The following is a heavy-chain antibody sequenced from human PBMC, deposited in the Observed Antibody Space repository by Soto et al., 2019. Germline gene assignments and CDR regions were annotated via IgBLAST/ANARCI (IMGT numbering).Heavy chain of an antibody. CDR3: AKDGIRKDDY. V-gene: IGHV3-23*01. Sequence: EVQLSESGGGFIQSGGALGLPCSAFGFSISNYAISWGRQAPGRGLEWVSSISDSGTNTFYADSVKGRFAISRDKSKNTVYMQMNNLRVEDTALYYCAKDGIRKDDYWGQGTLVTVSS. CDR2: ISDSGTNT. J-gene: IGHJ4*02. CDR1: GFSISNYA.